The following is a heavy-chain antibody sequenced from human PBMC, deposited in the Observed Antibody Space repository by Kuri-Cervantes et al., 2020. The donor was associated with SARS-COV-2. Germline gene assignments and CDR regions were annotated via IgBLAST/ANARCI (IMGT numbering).Heavy chain of an antibody. J-gene: IGHJ4*02. D-gene: IGHD2-21*01. CDR1: GGTFNNQC. CDR3: VRDGYGDYVDY. V-gene: IGHV1-69*13. Sequence: SVKVSCKASGGTFNNQCISWVRQAPGQGLEWMGGIIPMFGTVKYAQKFQGRLTVTADDSTSIAYMELSSLRSDDTAVFYCVRDGYGDYVDYWGQGTLVTVSS. CDR2: IIPMFGTV.